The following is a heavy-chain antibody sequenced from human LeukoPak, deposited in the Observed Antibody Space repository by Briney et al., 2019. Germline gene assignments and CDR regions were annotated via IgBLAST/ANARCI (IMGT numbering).Heavy chain of an antibody. Sequence: GGSLRLSCAASGFTFSSYGMHWVRQAPGKGLEWVAVISYDGSNKYYADSVKGRFTISRDNSKNTLYLQMNSLRAEDTGVYYCAKDAQGFGGGFDYWGQGTLVTVSS. V-gene: IGHV3-30*18. CDR3: AKDAQGFGGGFDY. J-gene: IGHJ4*02. CDR2: ISYDGSNK. CDR1: GFTFSSYG. D-gene: IGHD3-10*01.